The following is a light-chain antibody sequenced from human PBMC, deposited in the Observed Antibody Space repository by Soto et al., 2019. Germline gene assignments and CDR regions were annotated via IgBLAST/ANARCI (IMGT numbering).Light chain of an antibody. Sequence: DIQLTQSPSFLSASVGDRVTITCRASLGIRTYLAWYQQQPGKAPKLLMYAASTLQIGVPSRFSGSGSGTEFTLTISSLQPEDVAAYYCQQLDRYPFTFGGGTTVQIK. CDR2: AAS. V-gene: IGKV1-9*01. J-gene: IGKJ4*01. CDR3: QQLDRYPFT. CDR1: LGIRTY.